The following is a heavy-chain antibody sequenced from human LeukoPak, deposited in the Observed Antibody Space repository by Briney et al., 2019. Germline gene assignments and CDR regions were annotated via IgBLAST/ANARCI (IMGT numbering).Heavy chain of an antibody. CDR1: GGSISRSSYY. D-gene: IGHD3-10*01. Sequence: SETLSLTCTVSGGSISRSSYYWGWIRQPPGKGLEWIGSIYYSGSTYYNPSLKSRVTISVDTSKNQFSLKLSSVTAADTAVYYCARTMVRGVIFDYWGQGTLVTVSS. V-gene: IGHV4-39*01. CDR2: IYYSGST. CDR3: ARTMVRGVIFDY. J-gene: IGHJ4*02.